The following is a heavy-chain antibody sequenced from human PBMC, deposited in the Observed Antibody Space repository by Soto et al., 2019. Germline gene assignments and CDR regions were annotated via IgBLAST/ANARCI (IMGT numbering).Heavy chain of an antibody. CDR2: IWYDGSKK. J-gene: IGHJ4*02. Sequence: GGSLRLSCAASGFTFSSYGMHWVRQAPGKGLEWVAIIWYDGSKKYYGDSVKGRFTISRDNSKSTLYLQMNSLRAEDTAVYFCARAANGDFSHFDYWGQGMLVTVSS. CDR1: GFTFSSYG. D-gene: IGHD4-17*01. CDR3: ARAANGDFSHFDY. V-gene: IGHV3-33*01.